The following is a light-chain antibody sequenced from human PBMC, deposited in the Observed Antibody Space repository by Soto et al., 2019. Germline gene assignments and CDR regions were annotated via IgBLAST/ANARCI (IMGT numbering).Light chain of an antibody. CDR1: QSISSY. CDR2: AAS. CDR3: QQSNSTPIT. V-gene: IGKV1-39*01. J-gene: IGKJ5*01. Sequence: DIQMTQSPSSLSASVGDRVTITCRASQSISSYLDWYQQKPGKAPKLLIYAASSLQSGVPSRFSGSGSGTDFTLTISSLPAEDFATYYCQQSNSTPITFGQGTRLEIK.